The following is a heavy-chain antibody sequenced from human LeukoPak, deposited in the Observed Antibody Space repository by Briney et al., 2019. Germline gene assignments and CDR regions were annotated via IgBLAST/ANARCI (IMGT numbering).Heavy chain of an antibody. D-gene: IGHD5-24*01. CDR3: ARNRDGYNSFDY. J-gene: IGHJ4*02. V-gene: IGHV4-39*07. CDR2: IFFSGKT. CDR1: GGSISSSNYF. Sequence: SETLSLTCTVSGGSISSSNYFWGWIRQPPGKGLEWIGSIFFSGKTYYNPSHKSRVTISVDTSKNHFSLKLSSVTAADTAVYYCARNRDGYNSFDYWGQGTLVTVSS.